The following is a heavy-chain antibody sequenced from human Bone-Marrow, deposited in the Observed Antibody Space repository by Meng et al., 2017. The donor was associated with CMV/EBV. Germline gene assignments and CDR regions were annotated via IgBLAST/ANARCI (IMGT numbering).Heavy chain of an antibody. CDR3: AREAQLSYAGSFQVDY. CDR2: IRYDGNNK. CDR1: GFIFTSHG. V-gene: IGHV3-30*02. J-gene: IGHJ4*02. D-gene: IGHD2-8*01. Sequence: GESLKISCAASGFIFTSHGMHWVRQAPGKGLEWVSFIRYDGNNKYYADSVRGRFTVSRDNSKNTLYLQMDSLRVEDTAVYYCAREAQLSYAGSFQVDYWGQGMLVNVAS.